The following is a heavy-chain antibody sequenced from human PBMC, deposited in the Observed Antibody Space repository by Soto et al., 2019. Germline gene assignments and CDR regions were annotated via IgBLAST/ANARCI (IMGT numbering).Heavy chain of an antibody. CDR2: IYYSGST. D-gene: IGHD3-10*01. CDR1: GGSISSSSYY. CDR3: ARLRGGEYSDYYYYYMDV. V-gene: IGHV4-39*01. J-gene: IGHJ6*03. Sequence: QLQLQESGPGLVKPSETLSLTCTVSGGSISSSSYYWGWIRQPPGKGLEWIGSIYYSGSTYYNPSLKSRVTISVDTSKNQFSLKLSSVTAADTAVYYCARLRGGEYSDYYYYYMDVWGKGTTVTVSS.